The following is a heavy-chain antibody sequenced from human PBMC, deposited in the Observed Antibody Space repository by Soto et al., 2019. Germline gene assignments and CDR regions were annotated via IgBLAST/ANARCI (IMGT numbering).Heavy chain of an antibody. J-gene: IGHJ4*02. Sequence: ASVKVSCKASGYSFTNYGMTWVRQAPGQGLEWMGWISAYNGNTNYAQKLQGRVTMTTDTSTSTAYMELRSLRSDDTAVYYCARDEAAGNFDYWGQGTLVTVSS. CDR1: GYSFTNYG. V-gene: IGHV1-18*01. D-gene: IGHD6-13*01. CDR3: ARDEAAGNFDY. CDR2: ISAYNGNT.